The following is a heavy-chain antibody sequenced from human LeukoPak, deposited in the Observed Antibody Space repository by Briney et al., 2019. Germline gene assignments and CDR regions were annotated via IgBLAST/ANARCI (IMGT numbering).Heavy chain of an antibody. CDR3: ARGLTVTAEKVYYYYGMDV. CDR2: IYYSGST. Sequence: SETLSLTCTVSGGSISSGGYYWSWIRQPPGKGLEWIGYIYYSGSTYYNPSLKSRVTISVDTSKNQFSLKLSSVTAADTAVYYCARGLTVTAEKVYYYYGMDVWGQGTTVTVPS. V-gene: IGHV4-30-4*01. D-gene: IGHD4-11*01. J-gene: IGHJ6*02. CDR1: GGSISSGGYY.